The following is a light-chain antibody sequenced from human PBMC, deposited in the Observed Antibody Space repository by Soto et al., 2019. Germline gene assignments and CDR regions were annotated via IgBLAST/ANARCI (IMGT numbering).Light chain of an antibody. V-gene: IGKV3-11*01. CDR3: QQRSYPIT. Sequence: IVLTQSPATLSLSPGDRATLSWRASQSVSNSLVWYQHKPGQAPRFLIYDASKRATGTPARFSGSGSGTEFTLTISSLEPEDFAVYYCQQRSYPITFGQGTRLEIK. CDR1: QSVSNS. J-gene: IGKJ5*01. CDR2: DAS.